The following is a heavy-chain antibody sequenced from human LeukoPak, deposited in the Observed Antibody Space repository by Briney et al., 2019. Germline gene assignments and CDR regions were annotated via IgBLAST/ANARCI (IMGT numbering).Heavy chain of an antibody. V-gene: IGHV1-69*01. CDR2: IIPIFGTA. D-gene: IGHD5-18*01. CDR3: ANYSMVTGYFDY. CDR1: GGTFSSYA. J-gene: IGHJ4*02. Sequence: SVKVSCKASGGTFSSYAISWVRQAPGQGLEWMGGIIPIFGTANYAQKFQGRVTITADESTSTAYVELSSLRSEDTAVYYCANYSMVTGYFDYWGQGTLVTVSS.